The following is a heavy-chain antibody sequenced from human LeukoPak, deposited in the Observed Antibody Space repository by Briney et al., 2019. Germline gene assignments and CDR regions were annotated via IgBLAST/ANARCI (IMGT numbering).Heavy chain of an antibody. J-gene: IGHJ4*02. CDR3: ARAQSNSWYYFDY. V-gene: IGHV1-46*01. CDR2: INPSGGST. D-gene: IGHD6-13*01. Sequence: ASVKVSCKASGYTFTNYYMHWVRQAPGQGLEWMGIINPSGGSTSYAQNFQVRVTMTRDTSTSTVYMELTSLRSEDTAVYYCARAQSNSWYYFDYWGQGTLVTVSS. CDR1: GYTFTNYY.